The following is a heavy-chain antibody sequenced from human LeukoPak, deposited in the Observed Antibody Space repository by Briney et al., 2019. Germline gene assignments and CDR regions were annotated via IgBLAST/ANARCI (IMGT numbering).Heavy chain of an antibody. Sequence: GGSLRLSCAASGFTFSSYGMSWVRQAPGKGLEWVAVISYDGSNKYYADSVKGRFTISRDNSKNTLYLQMNSLRAEDTAVYYCAKDRWVFFTIFGVVVDYWGQGTLVTVSS. D-gene: IGHD3-3*01. V-gene: IGHV3-30*18. CDR2: ISYDGSNK. J-gene: IGHJ4*02. CDR3: AKDRWVFFTIFGVVVDY. CDR1: GFTFSSYG.